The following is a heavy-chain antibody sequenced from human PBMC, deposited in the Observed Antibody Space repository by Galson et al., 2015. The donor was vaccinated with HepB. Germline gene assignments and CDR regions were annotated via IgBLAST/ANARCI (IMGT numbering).Heavy chain of an antibody. Sequence: SLRLSCAASGFTVSTNYMTWVRQAPGKGLEWVSVIYSGGATYYADSVKGRFTISRDNSKNTLYLQMNSLGAEDTAVYYCARCIVPPKAQYYYYGLDVWGQGTAVTVSS. V-gene: IGHV3-53*01. CDR3: ARCIVPPKAQYYYYGLDV. D-gene: IGHD2-2*01. J-gene: IGHJ6*02. CDR2: IYSGGAT. CDR1: GFTVSTNY.